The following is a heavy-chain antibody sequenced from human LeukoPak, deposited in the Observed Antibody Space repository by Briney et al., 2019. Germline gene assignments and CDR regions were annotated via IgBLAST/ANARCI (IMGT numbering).Heavy chain of an antibody. CDR1: GFTFSTYW. D-gene: IGHD3-22*01. V-gene: IGHV3-7*01. CDR2: IKEDGSEK. Sequence: GGPLRLSCAASGFTFSTYWMSWVRQAPGKGLGWVANIKEDGSEKYYVDSVKGRFTISRDNAKNSLYLQMNSLRAEDTAVYYCARAAPHYYDSTGPLDYWGQGTLVTVSS. CDR3: ARAAPHYYDSTGPLDY. J-gene: IGHJ4*02.